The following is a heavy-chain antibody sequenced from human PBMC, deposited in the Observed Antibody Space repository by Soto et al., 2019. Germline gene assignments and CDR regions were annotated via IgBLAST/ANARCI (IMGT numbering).Heavy chain of an antibody. CDR2: ISYSGST. J-gene: IGHJ6*02. Sequence: SETLSLTCTVSGGSISSSGYYWGWIRQSPGKGLEWIASISYSGSTSYNPSLKSRVTISVDTSKNQFSLKLSSVTAADTAVYYCARHSWSQRLHYDSNGYYYGWGGYGMDVWGQGTTVTVSS. D-gene: IGHD3-22*01. V-gene: IGHV4-39*01. CDR1: GGSISSSGYY. CDR3: ARHSWSQRLHYDSNGYYYGWGGYGMDV.